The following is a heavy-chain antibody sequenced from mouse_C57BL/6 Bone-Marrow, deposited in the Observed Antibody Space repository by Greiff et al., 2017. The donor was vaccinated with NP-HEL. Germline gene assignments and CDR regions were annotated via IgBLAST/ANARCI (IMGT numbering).Heavy chain of an antibody. D-gene: IGHD2-14*01. V-gene: IGHV1-42*01. Sequence: VQLQQSGPELVKPGASVKISCKASGYSFTGYYMNWVKQSPEKSLEWIGEINPSTGGTTYNQKFKAKATLTVYKSSSTAYMQLKSLTSEDSAVYYCARWSMGTRAMDYWGQGTSVTVSS. CDR1: GYSFTGYY. CDR2: INPSTGGT. CDR3: ARWSMGTRAMDY. J-gene: IGHJ4*01.